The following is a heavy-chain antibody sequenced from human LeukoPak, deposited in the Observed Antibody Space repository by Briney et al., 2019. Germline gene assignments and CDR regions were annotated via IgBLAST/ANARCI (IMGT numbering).Heavy chain of an antibody. D-gene: IGHD1-14*01. V-gene: IGHV1-69*05. CDR1: GGTFSSYA. CDR2: IIPIFGTA. Sequence: SVKVSCKASGGTFSSYAISWVRQAPGQGLEWMGGIIPIFGTANYAQKFQGRVTITTDESTSTAYMELSSLRSEDTAVYYCARSIMPKPYYYYYYYMDVWGKGTTVTVSS. J-gene: IGHJ6*03. CDR3: ARSIMPKPYYYYYYYMDV.